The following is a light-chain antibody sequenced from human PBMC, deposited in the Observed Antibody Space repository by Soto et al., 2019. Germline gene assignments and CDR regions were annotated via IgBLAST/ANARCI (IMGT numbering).Light chain of an antibody. CDR1: QSVSNSL. CDR3: QQYGSSPWT. Sequence: EKVMTQSPATLSVSAGERASLSCRASQSVSNSLAWYQQKPGQAPRLLIYGASSRATGIPDRFSGSGSGTDFTLTISRLEPEDFAVYYCQQYGSSPWTFGQGTKVDIK. V-gene: IGKV3-20*01. CDR2: GAS. J-gene: IGKJ1*01.